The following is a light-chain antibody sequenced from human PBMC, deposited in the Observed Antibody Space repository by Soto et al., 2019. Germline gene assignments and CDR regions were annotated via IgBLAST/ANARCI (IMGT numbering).Light chain of an antibody. J-gene: IGKJ1*01. Sequence: ASSRARAARSFRASQSVNQKLGWYQQKPGQAPRLLIYGASSRATAIPARFSGSGSGTDFTLTISSLQPEDFAVYYCQKYDNSPRTFGQGTKVDIK. CDR1: QSVNQK. CDR3: QKYDNSPRT. CDR2: GAS. V-gene: IGKV3D-15*01.